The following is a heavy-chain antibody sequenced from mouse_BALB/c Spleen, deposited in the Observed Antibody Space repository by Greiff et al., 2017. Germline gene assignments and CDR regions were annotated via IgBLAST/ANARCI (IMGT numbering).Heavy chain of an antibody. CDR3: ARSDYYGNKGSMDY. D-gene: IGHD2-1*01. V-gene: IGHV1-4*01. Sequence: QVQLQQSGAELARPGASVKMSCKASGYTFTSYTMHWVKQRPVQGLEWIGYINPSSGYTNYNQKFKDKATLTADKSSSTAYMQLSSLTSEDSAVYYCARSDYYGNKGSMDYWGQGTSVTVSS. J-gene: IGHJ4*01. CDR2: INPSSGYT. CDR1: GYTFTSYT.